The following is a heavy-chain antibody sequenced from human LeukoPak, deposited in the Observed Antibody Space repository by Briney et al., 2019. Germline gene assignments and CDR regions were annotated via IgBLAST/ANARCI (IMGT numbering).Heavy chain of an antibody. CDR3: ARGCSSTSCRGFDP. CDR2: IYTSGST. V-gene: IGHV4-4*07. CDR1: GGSISSYY. Sequence: PSETLSLTCTVSGGSISSYYWSWIPQPAGKGLEWIGRIYTSGSTNYNPSLKSRVTISVDKSKNQFSLKLSSVTAADTAVYYCARGCSSTSCRGFDPWGQGTLVTVSS. J-gene: IGHJ5*02. D-gene: IGHD2-2*01.